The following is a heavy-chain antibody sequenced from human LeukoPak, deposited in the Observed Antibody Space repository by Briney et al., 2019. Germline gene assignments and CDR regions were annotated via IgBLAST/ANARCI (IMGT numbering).Heavy chain of an antibody. J-gene: IGHJ4*02. CDR2: IYPGDSGT. CDR1: GYSFIDYW. D-gene: IGHD3-9*01. CDR3: ARESYDILTGYQGEFGY. V-gene: IGHV5-51*01. Sequence: GESLKISCKASGYSFIDYWNGWLRPMSGKGLECMGSIYPGDSGTRYSPSFQGQVTISGDKSISTAYLQWSSLKASDTAMYYCARESYDILTGYQGEFGYWGQGTLVTVAS.